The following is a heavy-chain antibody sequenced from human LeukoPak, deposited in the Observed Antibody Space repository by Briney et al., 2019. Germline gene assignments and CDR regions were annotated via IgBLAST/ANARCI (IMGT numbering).Heavy chain of an antibody. D-gene: IGHD2-2*01. Sequence: SETLSLTCTVSGYSISSGYYWAWIRQPPGKGLEWIGEINHSGSTNYNPSLKSRVTISVDTSKNQFSLKLSSVTAADTAVYYCARAGNIVVVPAADLGPWGQGTLVTVSS. CDR2: INHSGST. CDR1: GYSISSGYY. J-gene: IGHJ5*02. V-gene: IGHV4-38-2*02. CDR3: ARAGNIVVVPAADLGP.